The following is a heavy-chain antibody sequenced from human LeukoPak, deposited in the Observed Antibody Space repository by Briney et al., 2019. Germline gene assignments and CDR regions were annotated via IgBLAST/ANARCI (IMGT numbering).Heavy chain of an antibody. J-gene: IGHJ4*02. CDR3: ARDVGYYDSSGYYYAQG. Sequence: GGSLRLSCAASGLTFSSYSMNWVRQAPGKGLEWVSYISSSSSTIYYADSVKGRFTISRDNAKNSLYLQMNSLRAEDTAVYYCARDVGYYDSSGYYYAQGWGQGTLVTVSS. CDR1: GLTFSSYS. D-gene: IGHD3-22*01. CDR2: ISSSSSTI. V-gene: IGHV3-48*01.